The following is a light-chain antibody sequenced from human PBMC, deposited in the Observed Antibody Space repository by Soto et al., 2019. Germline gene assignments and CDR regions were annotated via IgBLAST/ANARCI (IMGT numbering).Light chain of an antibody. V-gene: IGKV3-20*01. Sequence: EIVLTQSPGTLSLSPGEGATLSCRASQSITSNYLAWYQQRPGQASRLLIYGASTRAAGVPDRFSGSGSGTDFTLTITRLEPEDFAVYYCQHYGRSPLLYTFGQGTKLGVK. CDR3: QHYGRSPLLYT. CDR1: QSITSNY. J-gene: IGKJ2*01. CDR2: GAS.